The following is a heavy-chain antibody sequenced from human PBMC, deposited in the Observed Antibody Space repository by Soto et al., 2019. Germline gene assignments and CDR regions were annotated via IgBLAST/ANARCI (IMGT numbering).Heavy chain of an antibody. CDR3: GRGEIVATGGYYYYGMDV. Sequence: GVSLRLSCSASGFTFSSYAMHWVRQAPGKGLEYVSAISSNGGSTYYADSVKGRFTISRDNSKNTLYLQMSSLRAEDTAVYYCGRGEIVATGGYYYYGMDVWGQGTTVTVSS. J-gene: IGHJ6*02. D-gene: IGHD5-12*01. V-gene: IGHV3-64D*08. CDR1: GFTFSSYA. CDR2: ISSNGGST.